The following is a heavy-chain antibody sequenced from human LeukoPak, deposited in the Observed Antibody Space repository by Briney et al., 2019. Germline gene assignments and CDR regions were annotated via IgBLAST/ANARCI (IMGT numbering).Heavy chain of an antibody. CDR1: GFTFDDYG. V-gene: IGHV3-20*04. J-gene: IGHJ4*02. CDR3: AKGEAAAGTPNPFDY. Sequence: GGSLRLSCAASGFTFDDYGMSWVRQAPGKGLEWVSGINWNGGSTGYADSVKGRFTISRDNAKNSLYLQMNSLRAEDTAVYYCAKGEAAAGTPNPFDYWGQGTLVTVSS. CDR2: INWNGGST. D-gene: IGHD6-13*01.